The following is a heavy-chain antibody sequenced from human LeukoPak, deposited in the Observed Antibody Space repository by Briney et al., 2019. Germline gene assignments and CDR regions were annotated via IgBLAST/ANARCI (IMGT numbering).Heavy chain of an antibody. Sequence: SETLSLTCTVSGGSISSSSYYWSWIRQHPGKGLEWIGYIYYSGSTYYNPSLKSRVTISVDTSKNQFSLKLSSVTAADTAVYYCARKSIAAAGIPGVWYFDLWGRGTLVTVSS. D-gene: IGHD6-13*01. J-gene: IGHJ2*01. CDR1: GGSISSSSYY. CDR2: IYYSGST. V-gene: IGHV4-31*03. CDR3: ARKSIAAAGIPGVWYFDL.